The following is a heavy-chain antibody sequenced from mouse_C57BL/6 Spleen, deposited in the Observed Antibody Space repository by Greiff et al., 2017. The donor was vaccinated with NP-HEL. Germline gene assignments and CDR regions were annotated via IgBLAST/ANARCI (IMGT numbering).Heavy chain of an antibody. D-gene: IGHD4-1*02. CDR1: GYSITSGYY. CDR2: ISYDGSN. J-gene: IGHJ2*01. V-gene: IGHV3-6*01. CDR3: ARGPPTVLFDY. Sequence: VQLKESGPGLVKPSQSLSLTCSVTGYSITSGYYWNWIRQFPGNKLEWMGYISYDGSNNYNPSLKNRISITRDTSKNQFFLKLNSVTTEDTATYYCARGPPTVLFDYWGQGTTLTVSS.